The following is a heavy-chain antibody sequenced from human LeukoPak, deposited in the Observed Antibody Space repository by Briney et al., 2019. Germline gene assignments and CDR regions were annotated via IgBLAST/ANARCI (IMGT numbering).Heavy chain of an antibody. Sequence: SETLSLTCTVSGGSIKSSTYYWAWIRQPPGKGLEWIGTIYYSVTTFYSPSLKSRVIILLDTSRNQFSLRLSSVTAADTAVYYCARVGAVGIGAFDIWAEGQWSPSLQ. CDR1: GGSIKSSTYY. V-gene: IGHV4-39*07. D-gene: IGHD6-13*01. CDR2: IYYSVTT. J-gene: IGHJ3*02. CDR3: ARVGAVGIGAFDI.